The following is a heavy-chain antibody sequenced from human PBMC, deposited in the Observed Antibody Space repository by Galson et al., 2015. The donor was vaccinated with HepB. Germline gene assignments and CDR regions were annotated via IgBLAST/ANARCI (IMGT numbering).Heavy chain of an antibody. D-gene: IGHD2-15*01. CDR1: GFSFSDHY. Sequence: SLRLSCAASGFSFSDHYMDWIRQAPGKGLEWVGRSRNKPSSYTTEYAASVKGRFIISRDDSENSVHLQMNSLKTEDTAVYYCARGYCRGGSCYFGDYWGQGILVTVSS. V-gene: IGHV3-72*01. J-gene: IGHJ4*02. CDR2: SRNKPSSYTT. CDR3: ARGYCRGGSCYFGDY.